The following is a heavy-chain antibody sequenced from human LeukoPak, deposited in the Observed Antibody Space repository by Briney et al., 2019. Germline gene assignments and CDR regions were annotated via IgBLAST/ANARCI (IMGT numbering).Heavy chain of an antibody. Sequence: ASVKVSCKVSGYTLTELSMHWVRQAPGKGLEWMGWMNPNGGNTGYAQKFQGRVTITRNTSISTAYMELSSVTAADTAVYYCARTIAGGSYRYPYWFDPWGQGTLVTVSS. CDR2: MNPNGGNT. V-gene: IGHV1-8*03. D-gene: IGHD3-16*02. CDR3: ARTIAGGSYRYPYWFDP. J-gene: IGHJ5*02. CDR1: GYTLTELS.